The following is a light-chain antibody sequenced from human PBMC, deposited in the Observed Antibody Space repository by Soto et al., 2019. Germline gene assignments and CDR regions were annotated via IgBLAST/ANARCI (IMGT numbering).Light chain of an antibody. V-gene: IGKV1-39*01. J-gene: IGKJ5*01. CDR1: QTSSSY. Sequence: EIQMTQSPSSLSASVGDSVTVACLASQTSSSYLKWYQQKPGKAPKLLIYVASSLQGGAPSRFSRSGSGTDFTLTIGSLQPAEIATYYSPQSYSTPITRGQGTRLEI. CDR3: PQSYSTPIT. CDR2: VAS.